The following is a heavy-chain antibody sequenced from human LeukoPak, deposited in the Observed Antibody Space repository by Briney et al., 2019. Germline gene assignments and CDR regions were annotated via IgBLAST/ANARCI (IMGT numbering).Heavy chain of an antibody. Sequence: ASVTVSCTASGYTFTSYDINWVRQATGQGLEWMGWMNPNSGNTGYAQKFQGRVTMTRNTSISTAYMELSSLRSGDTAVYYCAGQLGIRTGGFDYWGQGTLVTVSS. D-gene: IGHD7-27*01. CDR1: GYTFTSYD. CDR3: AGQLGIRTGGFDY. J-gene: IGHJ4*02. CDR2: MNPNSGNT. V-gene: IGHV1-8*01.